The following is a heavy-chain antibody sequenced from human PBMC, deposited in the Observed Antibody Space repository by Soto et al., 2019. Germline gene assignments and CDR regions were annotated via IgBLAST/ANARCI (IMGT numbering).Heavy chain of an antibody. CDR1: GFTFSSYA. Sequence: VQLVESGGGLVQPGGSLRLSCAASGFTFSSYAISWVRQAPGQGLEWMGGIIPIFGTANYAQKFQGRVTITADESTSTAYMELSSLRSEDTAVYYCASGAGTTRSWFDPWGQGTLVTVSS. J-gene: IGHJ5*02. CDR2: IIPIFGTA. D-gene: IGHD1-7*01. V-gene: IGHV1-69*01. CDR3: ASGAGTTRSWFDP.